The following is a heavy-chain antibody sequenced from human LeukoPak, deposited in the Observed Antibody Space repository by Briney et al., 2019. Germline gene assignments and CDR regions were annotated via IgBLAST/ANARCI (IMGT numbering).Heavy chain of an antibody. CDR2: ISGSGGST. CDR3: AKGSDIAAAGTADY. CDR1: GFTFSSYA. Sequence: GGSLRLSRAASGFTFSSYAMSWVRQAPGKGLEWVSAISGSGGSTYYADSVKGRFTISRDNSKNTLYLQMNSLRAEDTAVYYCAKGSDIAAAGTADYWGQGTLVTVSS. V-gene: IGHV3-23*01. J-gene: IGHJ4*02. D-gene: IGHD6-13*01.